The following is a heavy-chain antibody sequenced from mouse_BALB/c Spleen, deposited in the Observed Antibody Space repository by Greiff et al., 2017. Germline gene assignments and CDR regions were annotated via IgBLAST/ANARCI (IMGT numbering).Heavy chain of an antibody. D-gene: IGHD2-2*01. CDR3: ARWGLRRVYYAMDY. CDR1: GYSITSDYA. V-gene: IGHV3-2*02. CDR2: ISYSGST. Sequence: DVKLVESGPGLVKPSQSLSLTCTVTGYSITSDYAWNWIRQFPGNKLEWMGYISYSGSTSYNPSLKSRISITRDTSKNQFFLQLNSVTTEDTATYYCARWGLRRVYYAMDYWGQGTSVTVSS. J-gene: IGHJ4*01.